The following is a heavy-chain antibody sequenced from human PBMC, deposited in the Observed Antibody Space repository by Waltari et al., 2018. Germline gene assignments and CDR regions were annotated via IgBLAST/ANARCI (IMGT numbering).Heavy chain of an antibody. CDR1: GVTFSAYG. CDR3: AKEDGVGPTTTSFNY. CDR2: IRYDGNNK. J-gene: IGHJ4*02. D-gene: IGHD1-26*01. Sequence: QVQLVESGGGVVQSGGSLRLSCAASGVTFSAYGMHWVRQAPGKGLEWVAFIRYDGNNKYYADSVKGRFTISRDNSKNTLYLQMDSLRVEDTAVYYCAKEDGVGPTTTSFNYWGQGTLVTVSS. V-gene: IGHV3-30*02.